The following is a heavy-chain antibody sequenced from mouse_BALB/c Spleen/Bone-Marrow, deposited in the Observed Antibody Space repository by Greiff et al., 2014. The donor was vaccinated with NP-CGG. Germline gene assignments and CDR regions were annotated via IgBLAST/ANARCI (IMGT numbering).Heavy chain of an antibody. CDR3: ASQGDYGSFDY. Sequence: QVQLQQPGAELARPGASVKLSCKASGYTFTSYWMQWVKQRPGQGLEWIEAIYPGDGDTRYTQKFKGKATLTADKSSSTAYMQLSSLASEDSAVYYCASQGDYGSFDYWGQGTTLTVSS. CDR2: IYPGDGDT. V-gene: IGHV1-87*01. D-gene: IGHD1-1*02. CDR1: GYTFTSYW. J-gene: IGHJ2*01.